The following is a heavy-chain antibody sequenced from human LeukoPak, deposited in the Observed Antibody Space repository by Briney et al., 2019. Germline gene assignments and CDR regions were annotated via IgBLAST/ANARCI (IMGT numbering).Heavy chain of an antibody. CDR1: GGTFSSYA. Sequence: SVKVSCKASGGTFSSYAISWVRQAPGQGLEWMGRIIPIFGTANYAQKFQGRVTITADTSTDTAYMELSSLRSEDTAVYYCATSERNYYGSRRGDYWGQGTLVTVSS. J-gene: IGHJ4*02. V-gene: IGHV1-69*06. CDR2: IIPIFGTA. CDR3: ATSERNYYGSRRGDY. D-gene: IGHD3-10*01.